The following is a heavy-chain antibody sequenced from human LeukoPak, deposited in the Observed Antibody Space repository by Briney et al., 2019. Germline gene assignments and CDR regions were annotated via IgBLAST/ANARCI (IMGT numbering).Heavy chain of an antibody. CDR2: VFDGKTT. D-gene: IGHD5-24*01. J-gene: IGHJ4*02. V-gene: IGHV4-34*12. CDR3: ASGAWATRLHS. CDR1: GESLNYYY. Sequence: SETPSLTCAVYGESLNYYYWSWIRQSPEKGLEWIGEVFDGKTTNYNPSLKSRVTISAVTSSNQFSLNLKSVTAADTAVYYCASGAWATRLHSWAQGTLVIVSS.